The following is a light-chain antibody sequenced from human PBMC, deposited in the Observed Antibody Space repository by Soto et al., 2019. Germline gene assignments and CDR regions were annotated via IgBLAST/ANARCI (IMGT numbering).Light chain of an antibody. CDR1: HSISSW. CDR3: QQYGA. V-gene: IGKV1-5*03. Sequence: DIQMTQSPSTLSASVGDRVTITCRASHSISSWLAWYQQKPGKAPKLLIYKASSLESGVPSRFSGSGSGTEFTLTISSLQPDDFATYYCQQYGAFGQGTKVEIK. J-gene: IGKJ1*01. CDR2: KAS.